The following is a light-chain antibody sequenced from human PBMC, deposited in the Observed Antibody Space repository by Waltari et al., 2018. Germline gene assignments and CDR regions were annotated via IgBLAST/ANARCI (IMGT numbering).Light chain of an antibody. CDR3: YSYAGSSTNV. CDR1: SNNVGKYKF. J-gene: IGLJ6*01. CDR2: EVT. V-gene: IGLV2-23*02. Sequence: QSALTQPASVSGSPGQSITISCTGTSNNVGKYKFVSWYRQYAGKAPQLLIYEVTERPSGVSNRFSGSKSGNTASLTISGLQADDEADYYCYSYAGSSTNVFGSGTRVTVL.